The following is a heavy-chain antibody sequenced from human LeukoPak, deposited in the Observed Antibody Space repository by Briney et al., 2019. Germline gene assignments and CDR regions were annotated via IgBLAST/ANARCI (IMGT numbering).Heavy chain of an antibody. CDR3: ARVRMVRDTYYYYYMDV. CDR1: GFTFSSYS. CDR2: ISTSSSTI. J-gene: IGHJ6*03. Sequence: PGGSLRLSCAASGFTFSSYSMNWVRQAPGKGLEWGSYISTSSSTIYYADSVKGRFTISRDNAKNSLYLQMNSLRAEDTAVYYCARVRMVRDTYYYYYMDVWGKGTTVTVSS. V-gene: IGHV3-48*01. D-gene: IGHD3-10*01.